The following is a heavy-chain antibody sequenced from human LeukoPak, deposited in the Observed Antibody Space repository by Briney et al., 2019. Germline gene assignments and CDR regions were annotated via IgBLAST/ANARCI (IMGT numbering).Heavy chain of an antibody. J-gene: IGHJ4*02. CDR2: INPRGGST. CDR1: GYTFTSYY. Sequence: ASVKVSCKASGYTFTSYYMHWVRQAPGQGLEWMGIINPRGGSTSYAQKFQGRVTMTRDTSTSTVYLELSSLRSEDTAVYYCARASRHEDCGGDCYSTAYWGQGTLVTVPS. CDR3: ARASRHEDCGGDCYSTAY. V-gene: IGHV1-46*01. D-gene: IGHD2-21*02.